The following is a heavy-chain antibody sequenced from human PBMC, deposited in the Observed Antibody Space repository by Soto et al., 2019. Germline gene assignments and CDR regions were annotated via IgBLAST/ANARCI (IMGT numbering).Heavy chain of an antibody. V-gene: IGHV4-39*01. CDR2: IYYSGST. CDR1: GGSISSSSYY. Sequence: PSETLSLTCTVSGGSISSSSYYWGWIRQPPGKGLEWIGSIYYSGSTYYNPPLKSRVTISVDTSKNQFSLKLSSVTAADTAVYYCARSPLLWFGELLSYYYYYMDVWGKGTTVTVSS. CDR3: ARSPLLWFGELLSYYYYYMDV. J-gene: IGHJ6*03. D-gene: IGHD3-10*01.